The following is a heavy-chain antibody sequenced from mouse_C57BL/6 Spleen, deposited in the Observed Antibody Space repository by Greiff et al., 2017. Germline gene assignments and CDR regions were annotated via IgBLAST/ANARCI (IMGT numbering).Heavy chain of an antibody. CDR2: ISYDGSN. CDR1: GYSITSGYY. CDR3: ARSYDYYFDY. Sequence: EVQLQQSGPGLVKPSQSLSLTCSVTGYSITSGYYWNWIRQFPGNKLGWMGYISYDGSNNYNPSLKNRISITRDTSKNQFFLKLNSVTTEDTATYYCARSYDYYFDYWGQGTTLTVSS. J-gene: IGHJ2*01. D-gene: IGHD2-4*01. V-gene: IGHV3-6*01.